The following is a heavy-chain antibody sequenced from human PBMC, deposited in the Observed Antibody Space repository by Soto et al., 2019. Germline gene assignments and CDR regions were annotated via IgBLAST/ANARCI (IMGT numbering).Heavy chain of an antibody. V-gene: IGHV4-59*08. CDR1: GGSISSYY. CDR3: ARHERYCSGGSCYPRFDP. D-gene: IGHD2-15*01. J-gene: IGHJ5*02. CDR2: IYYSGST. Sequence: SETLSLTCTVSGGSISSYYWSWIRQPPGKGLEWIGYIYYSGSTNYNPSLKSRVTISVDTSKNQFSLKLSSVTAADTAVYYCARHERYCSGGSCYPRFDPWGQGTLVTVSS.